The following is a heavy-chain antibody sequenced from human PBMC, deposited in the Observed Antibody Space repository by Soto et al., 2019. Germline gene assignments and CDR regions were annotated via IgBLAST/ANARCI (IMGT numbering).Heavy chain of an antibody. Sequence: QAQLVKSGGEVKKPGASVKVSCRASGYAFTSYGYAWVRQAPGQGLEWMGWISAYNGDTNYAQKFQDRVTLTTDTSTTTVHMELRNLGSDDTAVYYCARSGAYCTSITCLFDSFWGLGTLVTVSS. D-gene: IGHD2-8*01. CDR2: ISAYNGDT. CDR3: ARSGAYCTSITCLFDSF. J-gene: IGHJ4*02. V-gene: IGHV1-18*01. CDR1: GYAFTSYG.